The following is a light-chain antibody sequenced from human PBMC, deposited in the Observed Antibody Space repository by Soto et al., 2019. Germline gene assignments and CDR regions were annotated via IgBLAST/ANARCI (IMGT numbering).Light chain of an antibody. J-gene: IGKJ3*01. CDR1: QSISSY. CDR3: QQSYSTPFT. Sequence: DIPMTQSPSSLSASVGDRVTITCRASQSISSYLNWYQQKPGKAPKLLIYAASSLQSVVPSRFSGSGSGTHFTLTISSLQPEDFATYYCQQSYSTPFTFGPGTKVDIK. CDR2: AAS. V-gene: IGKV1-39*01.